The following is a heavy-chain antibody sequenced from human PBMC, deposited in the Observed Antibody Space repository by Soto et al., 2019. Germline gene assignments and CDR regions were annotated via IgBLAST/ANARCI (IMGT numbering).Heavy chain of an antibody. CDR2: IYHSGSA. V-gene: IGHV4-4*02. CDR3: ARVGYCSGGSCYRFDP. CDR1: GDSINSTNW. J-gene: IGHJ5*02. D-gene: IGHD2-15*01. Sequence: QVQLQESGPGLVKPSGTLSLTCAVSGDSINSTNWWSWVRQPPGKGLEWIGEIYHSGSANYNPSLKSRVTISVDKSKTQFSLKLSSVTAADTAVYYCARVGYCSGGSCYRFDPWGQGTLVTVSS.